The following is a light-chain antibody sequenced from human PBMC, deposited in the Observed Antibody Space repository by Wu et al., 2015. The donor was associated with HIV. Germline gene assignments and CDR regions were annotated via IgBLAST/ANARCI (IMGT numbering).Light chain of an antibody. CDR1: QSVSRL. V-gene: IGKV3-11*01. CDR2: DTS. CDR3: HQRTTWPRT. J-gene: IGKJ1*01. Sequence: EIVLTQSPDTLSASPGERATLSCRASQSVSRLLAWYQHKPGQAPRVLIYDTSNRAAGIPTRFSGSGFGTDFTLTISSLEPEDFAVYYCHQRTTWPRTFGQGTKVEVK.